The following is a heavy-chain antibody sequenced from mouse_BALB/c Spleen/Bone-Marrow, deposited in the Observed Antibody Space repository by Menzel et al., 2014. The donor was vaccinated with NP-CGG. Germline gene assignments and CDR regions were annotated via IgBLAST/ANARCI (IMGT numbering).Heavy chain of an antibody. CDR2: IDPANGNT. CDR3: ASYYYGSSCGFAY. D-gene: IGHD1-1*01. J-gene: IGHJ3*01. CDR1: GFNIKDTY. V-gene: IGHV14-3*02. Sequence: VQLQQSGAELVKPGASVKLSCTASGFNIKDTYMHWVKQRPEQGLEWIGRIDPANGNTKYDPKFQGKATITADTSSNTASLQLSSLTSENTAVYYCASYYYGSSCGFAYWGQGTLVTVSA.